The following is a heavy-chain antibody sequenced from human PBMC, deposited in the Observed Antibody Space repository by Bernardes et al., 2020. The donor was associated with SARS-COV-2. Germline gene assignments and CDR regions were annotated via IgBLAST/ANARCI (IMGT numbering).Heavy chain of an antibody. J-gene: IGHJ6*02. Sequence: SETLSLTCAVYGGSFRGYYWSWIRQPPGKGLEWIGEINHSGSTNYNPSLKSRVTISVDTSKNQFSLKLSSVTAADTAVYYCARGELWSRFYYYYGMDVWGQGTTVTVSS. CDR3: ARGELWSRFYYYYGMDV. V-gene: IGHV4-34*01. CDR1: GGSFRGYY. D-gene: IGHD5-18*01. CDR2: INHSGST.